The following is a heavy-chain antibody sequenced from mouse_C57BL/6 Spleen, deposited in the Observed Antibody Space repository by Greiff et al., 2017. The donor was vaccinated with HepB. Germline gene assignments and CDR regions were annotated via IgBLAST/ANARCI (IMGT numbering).Heavy chain of an antibody. D-gene: IGHD2-5*01. V-gene: IGHV5-6*01. Sequence: DVHLVESGGDLVKPGGSLKLSCAASGFTFSSYGMSWVRQTPDKRLEWVATISSGGSYTYYPDSVKGRFTISRDNAKNTLYLQMSSLKSEDTAMYYCARDDSNFRVYAMDYWGQGTSVTVSS. CDR2: ISSGGSYT. CDR3: ARDDSNFRVYAMDY. J-gene: IGHJ4*01. CDR1: GFTFSSYG.